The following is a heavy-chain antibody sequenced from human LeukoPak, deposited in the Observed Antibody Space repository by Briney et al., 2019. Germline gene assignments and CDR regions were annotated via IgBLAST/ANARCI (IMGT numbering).Heavy chain of an antibody. Sequence: SVKVSCKASGGTFSSYAISWVRQAPGQGLEWMGRIIPILGIANYAQKFQGRVTITADKSTSTAYMELSSLRSEDTAVYYCARDVVGASNYYGMDVWGQGTTVTVSS. D-gene: IGHD1-26*01. CDR3: ARDVVGASNYYGMDV. CDR1: GGTFSSYA. CDR2: IIPILGIA. J-gene: IGHJ6*02. V-gene: IGHV1-69*04.